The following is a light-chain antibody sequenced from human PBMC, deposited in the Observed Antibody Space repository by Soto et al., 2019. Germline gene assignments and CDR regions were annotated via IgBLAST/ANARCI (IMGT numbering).Light chain of an antibody. J-gene: IGKJ1*01. V-gene: IGKV3-20*01. CDR1: QSVSNNF. Sequence: EIVLTQSPGTPSLSPGERATLSCRASQSVSNNFLAWYQHKPGQAPRLLIYDASSRATGIPDRLSGSGSGTDFTLTISRLEPEDFAVYYCQQYGSSPTFGQGTKVDIK. CDR2: DAS. CDR3: QQYGSSPT.